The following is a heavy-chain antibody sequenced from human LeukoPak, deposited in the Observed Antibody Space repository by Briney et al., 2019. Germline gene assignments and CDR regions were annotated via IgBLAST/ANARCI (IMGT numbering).Heavy chain of an antibody. Sequence: GGSLRLSCAASGFTFSSYSMNWVRQAPGKGLEWVSSISSSSGYIYYADSVKGRFTISRDNAKNSLYLQMNSLRAEDTAVYYCARDLRAMVRGAIHYWGQGTLVTVSS. V-gene: IGHV3-21*01. CDR2: ISSSSGYI. CDR1: GFTFSSYS. J-gene: IGHJ4*02. D-gene: IGHD3-10*01. CDR3: ARDLRAMVRGAIHY.